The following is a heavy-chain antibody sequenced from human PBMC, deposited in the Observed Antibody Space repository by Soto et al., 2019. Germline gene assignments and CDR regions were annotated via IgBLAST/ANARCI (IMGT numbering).Heavy chain of an antibody. CDR1: GFTFSSYA. D-gene: IGHD6-13*01. V-gene: IGHV3-30-3*01. CDR2: ISYDGSNK. Sequence: GGSLRLSCAASGFTFSSYAMHWVRQAPGKGLEWVAVISYDGSNKYYADSVKGRFTISRDNSKNTLYLQMNSLRAEDTAVYYCARHTSSSRRVYYYYYGMDVWGQGTTVTVSS. J-gene: IGHJ6*02. CDR3: ARHTSSSRRVYYYYYGMDV.